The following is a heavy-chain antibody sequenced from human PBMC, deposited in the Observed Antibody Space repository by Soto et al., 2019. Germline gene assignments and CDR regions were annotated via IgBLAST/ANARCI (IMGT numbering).Heavy chain of an antibody. CDR3: AHSLGEDWFDP. CDR1: GFSLTTSGVG. V-gene: IGHV2-5*02. D-gene: IGHD3-16*01. Sequence: QITLKESGPTLVKSTQTLTLTCTFSGFSLTTSGVGVGWIRQPPGKALEWLALIYWDDDKRYSPSLKSRLTITKDTSKNQVVLMMTNLDPVDTATYYRAHSLGEDWFDPWGQGTLVTVSS. CDR2: IYWDDDK. J-gene: IGHJ5*02.